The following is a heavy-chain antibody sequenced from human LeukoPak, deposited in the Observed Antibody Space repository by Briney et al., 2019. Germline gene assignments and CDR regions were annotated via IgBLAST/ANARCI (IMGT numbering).Heavy chain of an antibody. CDR3: ARDSSGWYATIDY. CDR1: GYTFTGYY. J-gene: IGHJ4*02. CDR2: INPSSGGT. V-gene: IGHV1-2*02. Sequence: ASVKVSCKASGYTFTGYYMHWVRQAPGQGLEWMGWINPSSGGTNYAQKFQGRVTMTRDTSISTAYMELSRLRSDDTAVYYCARDSSGWYATIDYWGQGTLVTVSS. D-gene: IGHD6-19*01.